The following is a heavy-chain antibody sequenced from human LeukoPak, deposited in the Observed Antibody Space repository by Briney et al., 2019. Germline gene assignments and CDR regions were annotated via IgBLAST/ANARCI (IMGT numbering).Heavy chain of an antibody. Sequence: GGSLRLSCAASGITVSTNYMSWVRQGPGKGLEGFSIIYSGGATFYADSVKGRFTISRENSKDTLWLQMNSLRAEDTAVYYCARLHYDVLTGPFDYWGQGTLVTVSS. D-gene: IGHD3-9*01. J-gene: IGHJ4*02. V-gene: IGHV3-66*04. CDR2: IYSGGAT. CDR1: GITVSTNY. CDR3: ARLHYDVLTGPFDY.